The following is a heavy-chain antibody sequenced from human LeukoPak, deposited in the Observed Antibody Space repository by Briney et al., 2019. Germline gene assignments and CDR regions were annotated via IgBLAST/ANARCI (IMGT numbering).Heavy chain of an antibody. Sequence: PSETLSLTCTVSGGSISGYYCSWVRQPPGKAMEWIGYIYSSGNTNYNPSLKSRVTLSVDTSKNQFSLNLVSVTAADTAVYYCARERELRPPYFDYWGQGTLVTVSS. CDR1: GGSISGYY. J-gene: IGHJ4*02. V-gene: IGHV4-4*08. CDR2: IYSSGNT. CDR3: ARERELRPPYFDY. D-gene: IGHD1-26*01.